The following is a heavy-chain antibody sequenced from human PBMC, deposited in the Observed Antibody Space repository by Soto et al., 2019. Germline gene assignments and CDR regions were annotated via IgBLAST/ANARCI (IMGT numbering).Heavy chain of an antibody. V-gene: IGHV4-30-2*01. CDR2: IYHSGST. CDR3: ARVPDR. J-gene: IGHJ5*02. D-gene: IGHD2-2*01. CDR1: GCSIISGGYS. Sequence: PSETLSLTCAVSGCSIISGGYSWSWIRQPPGKGLEWIGYIYHSGSTYYNPSLKSRVTISVDRSKNQFSLKLSSVTAADTAVYYCARVPDRWGQGTLVTVS.